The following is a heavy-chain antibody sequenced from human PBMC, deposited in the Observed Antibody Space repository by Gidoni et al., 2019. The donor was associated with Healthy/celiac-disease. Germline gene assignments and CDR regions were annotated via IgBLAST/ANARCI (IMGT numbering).Heavy chain of an antibody. D-gene: IGHD6-13*01. J-gene: IGHJ4*02. V-gene: IGHV4-59*01. Sequence: QVQLQESGPGLVKPSETLSLTCTVSGGSISSYYWSWIRQPPGKGLEWIGYIYYSGSTNYNPSLKSRVTISVDTSKNQFSLKLSSVTAADTAVYYCAREEAAAGYYFDYWGQGTLVTVSS. CDR3: AREEAAAGYYFDY. CDR2: IYYSGST. CDR1: GGSISSYY.